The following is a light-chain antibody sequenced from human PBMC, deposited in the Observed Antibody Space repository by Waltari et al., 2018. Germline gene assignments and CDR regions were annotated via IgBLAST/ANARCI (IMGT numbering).Light chain of an antibody. CDR3: QQYGSSPPYI. CDR1: QSISSIY. V-gene: IGKV3-20*01. Sequence: EIVLTQSPGTLSLSPGERATLSCRASQSISSIYLVWYQQKPGQAPRLLIYGASSRATGIPDRFSGSGSGTDFTLTISRLEPEDFAVYYCQQYGSSPPYIFGQGTKLEIK. J-gene: IGKJ2*01. CDR2: GAS.